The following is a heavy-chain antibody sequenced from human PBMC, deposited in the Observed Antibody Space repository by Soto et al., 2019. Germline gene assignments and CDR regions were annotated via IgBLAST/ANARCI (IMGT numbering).Heavy chain of an antibody. CDR2: INPNSGGT. Sequence: ASVKVSCKASEYTFTDYYLHWVRQAPGQGLEWMGWINPNSGGTNYAQKFQDRVTMTRDTSISTAYMELSSLRSDDTAMYYCARDIVLVPAVLVGMDVWGQGTTVTVSS. J-gene: IGHJ6*02. CDR3: ARDIVLVPAVLVGMDV. CDR1: EYTFTDYY. V-gene: IGHV1-2*02. D-gene: IGHD2-2*01.